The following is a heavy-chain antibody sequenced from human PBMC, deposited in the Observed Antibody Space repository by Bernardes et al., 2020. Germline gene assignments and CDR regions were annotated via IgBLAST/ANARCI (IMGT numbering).Heavy chain of an antibody. CDR2: IIPIFGTA. V-gene: IGHV1-69*13. J-gene: IGHJ4*02. D-gene: IGHD6-13*01. CDR3: ARAPRIAAAGPHYDFDY. Sequence: SVKVSCKASGGTFSSYAISWVRQAPGQGLEWMGGIIPIFGTANYAQKFQGRVTITADESTSTAYMELSSLRSEDTAVYYCARAPRIAAAGPHYDFDYWGQGTLVTVSS. CDR1: GGTFSSYA.